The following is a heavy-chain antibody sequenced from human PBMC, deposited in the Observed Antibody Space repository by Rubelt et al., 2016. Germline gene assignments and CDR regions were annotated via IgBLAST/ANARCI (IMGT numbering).Heavy chain of an antibody. CDR3: AKDLVVVITHPGPNWFDP. Sequence: VQLVESGGGLVQPGRSLRLSCAASGFTFSSYAMHWVRQAPGKGLEWVAVISYDGSNKYYADSVKGRFTISRDNSKNTLYLQMNSLRAEDTAVYYCAKDLVVVITHPGPNWFDPWGQGTLVTVSS. J-gene: IGHJ5*02. D-gene: IGHD3-22*01. CDR2: ISYDGSNK. CDR1: GFTFSSYA. V-gene: IGHV3-30*04.